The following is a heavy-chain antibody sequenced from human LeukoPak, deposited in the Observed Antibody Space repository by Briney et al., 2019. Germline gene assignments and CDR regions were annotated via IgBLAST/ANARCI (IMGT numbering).Heavy chain of an antibody. CDR3: ARHMREFWSRRQPGDAFDI. V-gene: IGHV1-18*01. D-gene: IGHD3-3*01. CDR1: GYTFTSYD. J-gene: IGHJ3*02. CDR2: ISTYNYNT. Sequence: ASVKVSCKTSGYTFTSYDITWVRQAPGQGLEWMGYISTYNYNTHHSQKFQGRVFMSTDSSSGTAYMDLQSLTSDDTAVYYCARHMREFWSRRQPGDAFDIWGQGTMVTVSS.